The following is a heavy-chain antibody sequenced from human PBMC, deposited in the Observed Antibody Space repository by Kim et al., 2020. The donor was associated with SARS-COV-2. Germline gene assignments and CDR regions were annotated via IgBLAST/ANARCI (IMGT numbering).Heavy chain of an antibody. D-gene: IGHD1-1*01. Sequence: DSVEGRFTISRDDSKNTVYLHMSSLRAEDTAVYYCTRGMYTGTAGADVFDIWGQGTMVTVSS. V-gene: IGHV3-30*07. CDR3: TRGMYTGTAGADVFDI. J-gene: IGHJ3*02.